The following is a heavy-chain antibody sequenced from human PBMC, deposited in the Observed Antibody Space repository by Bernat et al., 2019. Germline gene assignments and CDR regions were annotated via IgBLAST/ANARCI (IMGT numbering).Heavy chain of an antibody. V-gene: IGHV4-34*01. CDR3: ARGARKGYSGYDLGRNFDL. Sequence: QVQLQQWGAGLLKPSETLSLTCAVYGGSFSGYYWSWIRQPPGKGLEWIGEINHSGSTNYNPSLKSRVTISVDTSKNQFSLKLSSVTAADTAVYYCARGARKGYSGYDLGRNFDLWGRGTLVTVSS. J-gene: IGHJ2*01. CDR1: GGSFSGYY. CDR2: INHSGST. D-gene: IGHD5-12*01.